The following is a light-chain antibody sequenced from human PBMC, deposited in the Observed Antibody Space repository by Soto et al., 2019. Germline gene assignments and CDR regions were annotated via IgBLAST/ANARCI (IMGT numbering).Light chain of an antibody. CDR3: LDHNSCPLT. Sequence: IQMTQSPSSLSASVGDSVTITCRASQDISKDLGWYRQKPGTAPTRLIYAASRLQSGDPSRFSGSGSWTEFTLTVARLQPEDFAPYECLDHNSCPLTFGGVTRVEIE. V-gene: IGKV1-17*01. J-gene: IGKJ4*02. CDR2: AAS. CDR1: QDISKD.